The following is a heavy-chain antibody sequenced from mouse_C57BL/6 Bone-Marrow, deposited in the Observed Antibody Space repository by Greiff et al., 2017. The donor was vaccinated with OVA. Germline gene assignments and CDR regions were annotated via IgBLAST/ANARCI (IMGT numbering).Heavy chain of an antibody. D-gene: IGHD4-1*01. V-gene: IGHV14-4*01. J-gene: IGHJ2*01. CDR3: TTWDYFDY. CDR2: IDSENGDT. CDR1: GFNITDDY. Sequence: VQLQQSGAELVRPGASVKLSSTASGFNITDDYMHWVKQRPEQGLEWIGWIDSENGDTDYASKFQGKATITADTSSNTAYLQLSSLTAEDTAVYYCTTWDYFDYWGQGTTLTVSS.